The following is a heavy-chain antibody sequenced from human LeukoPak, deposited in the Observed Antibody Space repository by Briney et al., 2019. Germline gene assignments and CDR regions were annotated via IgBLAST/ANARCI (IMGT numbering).Heavy chain of an antibody. V-gene: IGHV1-18*01. Sequence: ASVKVSCKPSGYTFTSYGISWVRQAPGQGVEWMGWISAYNGNTNYAQKLQGRVTMTTDTSTSTAYMELRSLRAEDTAVYYCARGLVPDDYYYYYMYAWGKGTTVTVSS. D-gene: IGHD2-2*01. CDR3: ARGLVPDDYYYYYMYA. CDR2: ISAYNGNT. CDR1: GYTFTSYG. J-gene: IGHJ6*03.